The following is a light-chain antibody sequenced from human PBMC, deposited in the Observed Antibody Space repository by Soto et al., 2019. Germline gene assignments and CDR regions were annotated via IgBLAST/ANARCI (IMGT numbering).Light chain of an antibody. CDR1: QSIIFY. CDR3: QQNYNPPWT. J-gene: IGKJ1*01. Sequence: DIQMTQSPSSLSASVGDRVTITCRASQSIIFYLNWYQQKPGQAPRLLIYAASNLQSGVPSRFSGSGSGTDFSLAISSLQPEDFATYYCQQNYNPPWTFGQGTKVDIK. CDR2: AAS. V-gene: IGKV1-39*01.